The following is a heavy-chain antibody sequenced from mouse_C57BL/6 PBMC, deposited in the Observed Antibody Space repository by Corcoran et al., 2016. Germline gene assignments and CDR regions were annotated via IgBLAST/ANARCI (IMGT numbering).Heavy chain of an antibody. D-gene: IGHD3-3*01. CDR2: INPNNGGT. Sequence: EVQLQQSGPELVKPGASVKIPCKASGYTFTDYNMDWVKQSHGKSLEWIGDINPNNGGTIYNQKFKGKATLTVDKSSSTAYMELRSLTSEDTAVYYCARLGQPPGFAYWGQGTLVTVSA. V-gene: IGHV1-18*01. J-gene: IGHJ3*01. CDR1: GYTFTDYN. CDR3: ARLGQPPGFAY.